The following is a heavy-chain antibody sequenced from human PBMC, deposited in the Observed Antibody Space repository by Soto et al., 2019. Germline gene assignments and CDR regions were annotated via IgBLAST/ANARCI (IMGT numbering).Heavy chain of an antibody. CDR3: ARAGLGYSKSWGFAY. Sequence: QVQLQESGPGLVKPSETLSLTCTVSGGSVSSGGYSWNWIRQPPGKGLEWIGNIYYSENTKYNPSLKSRVNISADTSKNLFSLKLISVIAADTAVYYCARAGLGYSKSWGFAYWGQGTLATVSS. V-gene: IGHV4-61*08. CDR2: IYYSENT. D-gene: IGHD5-12*01. CDR1: GGSVSSGGYS. J-gene: IGHJ4*02.